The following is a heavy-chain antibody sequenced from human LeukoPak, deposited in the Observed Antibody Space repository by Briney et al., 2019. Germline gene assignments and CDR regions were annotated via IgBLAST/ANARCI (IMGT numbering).Heavy chain of an antibody. V-gene: IGHV4-59*08. CDR1: GGSISGYY. CDR3: ARHSGSYWY. Sequence: SETLSLTCTVSGGSISGYYWSWIRQPPGKGLEWIGYIYYSESTNYNPSLKSRVTIPLDTSKNQFSLKLSSVTAADTAVYYCARHSGSYWYWGQGTLVTVSS. CDR2: IYYSEST. J-gene: IGHJ4*02. D-gene: IGHD1-26*01.